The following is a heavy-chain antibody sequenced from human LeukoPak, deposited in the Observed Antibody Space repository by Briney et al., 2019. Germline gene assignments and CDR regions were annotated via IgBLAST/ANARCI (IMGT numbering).Heavy chain of an antibody. D-gene: IGHD6-19*01. CDR1: GFTFSSYA. V-gene: IGHV3-30*04. Sequence: PGGSLRLSCAASGFTFSSYAMHWVRQAPGKGLEWVAVISYDGSNKYYADSVKGRFTISRDNSKNTLYLQMNSLRAEDTAVYYCARDQGRIAVIPQTNWFDPWGQGTLVTVSS. CDR3: ARDQGRIAVIPQTNWFDP. CDR2: ISYDGSNK. J-gene: IGHJ5*02.